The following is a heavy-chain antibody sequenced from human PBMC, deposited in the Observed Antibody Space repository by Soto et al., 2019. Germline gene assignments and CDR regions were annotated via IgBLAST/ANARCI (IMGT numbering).Heavy chain of an antibody. CDR3: ARQRRGGYWFDP. J-gene: IGHJ5*02. CDR2: IYYSETT. CDR1: GVSVTNGDYY. V-gene: IGHV4-30-4*01. Sequence: SETLSLTCAVSGVSVTNGDYYWSWMRQSPGKGLEWIGNIYYSETTSYNPSLNSRLSISIDTSRNQFSLQLTSVTAADTAIYYCARQRRGGYWFDPWGQGTLVTVSS.